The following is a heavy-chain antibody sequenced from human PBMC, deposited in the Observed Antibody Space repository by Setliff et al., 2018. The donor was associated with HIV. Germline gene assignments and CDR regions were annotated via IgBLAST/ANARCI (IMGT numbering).Heavy chain of an antibody. J-gene: IGHJ6*02. CDR1: GFTFSRYE. CDR3: ASQGVVVTTRGHHYYGLNV. V-gene: IGHV3-48*03. D-gene: IGHD2-15*01. CDR2: ISNSVSTV. Sequence: GGSLRLSCAASGFTFSRYEMNWVRQAPGKGLEWVSYISNSVSTVYYADSVKGRFTISRDNSKNTLYLQMNSLRAEDTAVYYCASQGVVVTTRGHHYYGLNVWGQGTTVTVSS.